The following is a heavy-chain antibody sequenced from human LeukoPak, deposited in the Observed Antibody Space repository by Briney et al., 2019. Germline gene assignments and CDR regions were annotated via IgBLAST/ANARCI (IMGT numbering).Heavy chain of an antibody. CDR2: IYYSGST. CDR1: GGSISSSSYY. J-gene: IGHJ3*02. D-gene: IGHD2-2*01. CDR3: ARHGGYCSSTSCPWGAFDI. Sequence: SETLSLTCTVSGGSISSSSYYWGWIRQPPGKGLEWIGSIYYSGSTYYNPSLKSRVTISVDTSKNQFSLKLSSVTAADTAVYYCARHGGYCSSTSCPWGAFDIWGQGTMVTVSS. V-gene: IGHV4-39*01.